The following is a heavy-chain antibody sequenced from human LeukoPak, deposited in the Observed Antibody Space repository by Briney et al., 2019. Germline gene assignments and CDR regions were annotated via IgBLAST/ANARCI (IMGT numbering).Heavy chain of an antibody. D-gene: IGHD2-2*01. V-gene: IGHV3-21*01. Sequence: GSLRLSCAASGFTFSSYSMNWVRQAPGKGLEWVSSISSSSSYIYYADSVKGRFTISRDNAKNSLYLQMNSLRAEDTAVYYCARAYCSSTSCYAWESWFDPWGQGTLVTVSS. CDR2: ISSSSSYI. CDR1: GFTFSSYS. CDR3: ARAYCSSTSCYAWESWFDP. J-gene: IGHJ5*02.